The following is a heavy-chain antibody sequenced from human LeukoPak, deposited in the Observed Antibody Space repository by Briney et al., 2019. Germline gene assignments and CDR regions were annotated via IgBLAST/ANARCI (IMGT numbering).Heavy chain of an antibody. Sequence: SETLSLTCAVSGYSISSGYYWGWIRQPPGKGLEWIGNIHHSGGTYYNSTLKSRVTISVDTSKNQFSLKLSSVTAADTAVYYCARGPQPLGYCSSTSCYGDWFDPWGQGTLVTVSS. D-gene: IGHD2-2*01. CDR3: ARGPQPLGYCSSTSCYGDWFDP. CDR1: GYSISSGYY. CDR2: IHHSGGT. V-gene: IGHV4-38-2*01. J-gene: IGHJ5*02.